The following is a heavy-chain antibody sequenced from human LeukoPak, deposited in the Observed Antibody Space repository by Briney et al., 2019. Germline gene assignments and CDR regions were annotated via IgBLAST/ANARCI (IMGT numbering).Heavy chain of an antibody. Sequence: ASVKVSCKASGYTSTGYYMHWVRQAPGQGLEWMGWINPNSGGTNYAQKFQGRVTMTRDTSISTAYMELSRLRSDDTAVYYCARAEHIVVVTAIDYWGQGTLVTVSS. CDR3: ARAEHIVVVTAIDY. CDR1: GYTSTGYY. CDR2: INPNSGGT. D-gene: IGHD2-21*02. J-gene: IGHJ4*02. V-gene: IGHV1-2*02.